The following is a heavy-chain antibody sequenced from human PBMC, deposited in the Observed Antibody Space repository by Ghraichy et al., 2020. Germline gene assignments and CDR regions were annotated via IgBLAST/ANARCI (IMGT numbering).Heavy chain of an antibody. CDR3: AKDTGQKYSSSPNFDY. Sequence: GGSLRLSCAASGFTFDDYTMHWVRQAPGKGLEWVSLISWDGGSTYYADSVKGRFTISRDNSKNSLYLQMNSLRTEDTALYYCAKDTGQKYSSSPNFDYWGQGTLVTVSS. CDR2: ISWDGGST. V-gene: IGHV3-43*01. J-gene: IGHJ4*02. CDR1: GFTFDDYT. D-gene: IGHD6-13*01.